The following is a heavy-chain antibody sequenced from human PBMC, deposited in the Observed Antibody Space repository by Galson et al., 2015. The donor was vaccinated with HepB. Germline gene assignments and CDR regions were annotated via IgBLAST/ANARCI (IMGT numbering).Heavy chain of an antibody. CDR2: ISSSSSYL. J-gene: IGHJ4*02. Sequence: SLRLSCAASGFTFSSYSMNWVRQAPGKGLEWVSSISSSSSYLYYADSVKGRFTISRDNAKNSLYLQMNSLRAEDTAVYYCARGPSYNIAAAGAKYFDYWGQGTLVTVSS. V-gene: IGHV3-21*01. D-gene: IGHD6-13*01. CDR3: ARGPSYNIAAAGAKYFDY. CDR1: GFTFSSYS.